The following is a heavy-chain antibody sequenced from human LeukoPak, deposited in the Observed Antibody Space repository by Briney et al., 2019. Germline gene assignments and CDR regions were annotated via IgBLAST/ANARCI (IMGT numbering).Heavy chain of an antibody. Sequence: GRSLRLSCAASGFTFSSYGMHWVRQAPGKGLEWVAVISYDGSNKYYADSVKGRFTISRDNSKNTLYLQMNSLRAEDTAVYYCAKTQKEAAAGTYFDYWGQGTLVTVSS. CDR2: ISYDGSNK. V-gene: IGHV3-30*18. J-gene: IGHJ4*02. CDR3: AKTQKEAAAGTYFDY. CDR1: GFTFSSYG. D-gene: IGHD6-13*01.